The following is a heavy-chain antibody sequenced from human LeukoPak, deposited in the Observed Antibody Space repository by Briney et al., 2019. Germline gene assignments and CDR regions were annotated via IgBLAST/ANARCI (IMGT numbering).Heavy chain of an antibody. D-gene: IGHD3-22*01. CDR2: ISGSGGST. CDR1: GFTFSSYA. Sequence: PGGSLRLSCAASGFTFSSYAMSWVRQAPGKGLEWVSAISGSGGSTYYADSVKGRFTISRDNSKNTLYLQMNSLRAEDTAVYYCAKGLYYYDSSGYYSSDYWGQGTLVTVSS. CDR3: AKGLYYYDSSGYYSSDY. J-gene: IGHJ4*02. V-gene: IGHV3-23*01.